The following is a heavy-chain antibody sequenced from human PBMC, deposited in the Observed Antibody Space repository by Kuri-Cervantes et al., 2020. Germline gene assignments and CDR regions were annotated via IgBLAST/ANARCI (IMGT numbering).Heavy chain of an antibody. Sequence: GGSLRLSCAASGFTFRNAWMSWVRQAPGKGLEWVSYISGSSGTIYYADSVKGRFTISRDNAKNSLYLQMNSLRAEDTAVYYCAKGEADTAMARYYYYMDVWGKGTTVTVSS. CDR1: GFTFRNAW. J-gene: IGHJ6*03. D-gene: IGHD5-18*01. V-gene: IGHV3-48*01. CDR3: AKGEADTAMARYYYYMDV. CDR2: ISGSSGTI.